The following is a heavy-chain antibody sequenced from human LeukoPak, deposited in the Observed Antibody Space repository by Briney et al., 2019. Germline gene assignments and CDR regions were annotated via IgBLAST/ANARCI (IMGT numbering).Heavy chain of an antibody. CDR2: IYPGDSGA. V-gene: IGHV5-51*01. CDR3: ARRGILRESLDY. D-gene: IGHD3-9*01. Sequence: GESLRISCQGSGYSFTTYWIGWVRQMPGKGLEWMGIIYPGDSGARYSPSFEGQVTLSVDKSISTAYLQWSSLKASDTAVYYCARRGILRESLDYWGQGTLVTVSS. CDR1: GYSFTTYW. J-gene: IGHJ4*02.